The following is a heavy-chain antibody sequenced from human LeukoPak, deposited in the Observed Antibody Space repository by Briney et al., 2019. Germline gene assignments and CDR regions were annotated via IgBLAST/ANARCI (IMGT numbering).Heavy chain of an antibody. CDR1: GGSIRSYS. V-gene: IGHV4-4*07. J-gene: IGHJ3*02. CDR2: VFTSGRI. Sequence: SETLSLTCTVSGGSIRSYSWSWIRQPAGKGLEWIGRVFTSGRIDFTPSLKSRLTLSVDTSKNQFSLNLSSVTAADTAVYYCARTYYYDSSVYSSPGAFDIWGLGTMVIVPS. D-gene: IGHD3-22*01. CDR3: ARTYYYDSSVYSSPGAFDI.